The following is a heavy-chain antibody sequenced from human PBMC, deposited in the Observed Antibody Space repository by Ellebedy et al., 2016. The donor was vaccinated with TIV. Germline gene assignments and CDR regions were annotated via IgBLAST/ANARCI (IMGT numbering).Heavy chain of an antibody. CDR3: ARGKGYCSGGSCFLDY. CDR2: ISAYNGNT. CDR1: GYTFTSYG. Sequence: ASVKVSCXASGYTFTSYGISWVRQAPGQGLEWMGWISAYNGNTNYAQKLQGRVTMTTDTSTSTAYMELSSLRSEDTAVYYCARGKGYCSGGSCFLDYWGQGTLVTVSS. D-gene: IGHD2-15*01. J-gene: IGHJ4*02. V-gene: IGHV1-18*01.